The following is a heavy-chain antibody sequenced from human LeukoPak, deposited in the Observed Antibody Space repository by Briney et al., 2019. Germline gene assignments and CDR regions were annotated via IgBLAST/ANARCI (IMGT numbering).Heavy chain of an antibody. CDR1: SGSISSSSYY. Sequence: KPSETLSLTCTVSSGSISSSSYYWGWIRQPPGKGLEWIGSIYYSGNTYYNPSLKSRVTISVDTSKNQFSLKLSSVTAADTAVYSCARQPHAFDNWFDPWGQGTLVTVSS. D-gene: IGHD3-10*01. CDR3: ARQPHAFDNWFDP. J-gene: IGHJ5*02. CDR2: IYYSGNT. V-gene: IGHV4-39*01.